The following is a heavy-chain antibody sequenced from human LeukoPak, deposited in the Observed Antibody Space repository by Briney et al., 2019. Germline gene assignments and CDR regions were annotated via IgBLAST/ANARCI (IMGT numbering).Heavy chain of an antibody. CDR2: TSSSGSTI. D-gene: IGHD6-13*01. Sequence: GGSLRLSCAASGFTFSSYEMNWVRQAPGKGLEWVSYTSSSGSTIYYADSVKGRLTISRDNAKNSLYLQMNSLRAEDTAVYYCARRYSSSWYSYDYWGQGTLVTVSS. CDR1: GFTFSSYE. J-gene: IGHJ4*02. V-gene: IGHV3-48*03. CDR3: ARRYSSSWYSYDY.